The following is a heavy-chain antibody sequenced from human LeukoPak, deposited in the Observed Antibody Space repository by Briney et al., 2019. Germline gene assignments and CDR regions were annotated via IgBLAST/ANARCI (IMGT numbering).Heavy chain of an antibody. V-gene: IGHV1-2*02. Sequence: ASVKVSCKASGYTFTDYYMHWVRQAPGQGLEWMGWISPNSGVSTYAQKFQGRVTMTRDTSISTAYTELGRLSSDDTAVYYCARDCSGGSCYSNYYYAMDVWGQGTTVTVSS. D-gene: IGHD2-15*01. CDR2: ISPNSGVS. CDR1: GYTFTDYY. J-gene: IGHJ6*02. CDR3: ARDCSGGSCYSNYYYAMDV.